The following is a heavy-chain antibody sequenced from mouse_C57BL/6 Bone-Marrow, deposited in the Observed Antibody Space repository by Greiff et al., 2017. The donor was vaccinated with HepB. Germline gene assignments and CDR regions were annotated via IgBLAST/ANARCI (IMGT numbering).Heavy chain of an antibody. D-gene: IGHD1-1*01. CDR3: ARGGGGSYYFDY. CDR1: GFTFTDYY. Sequence: EVQLVESGGGLVQPGGSLSLSCAASGFTFTDYYMSWVRQPPGKALEWLVFIRNKANGYTTEYSASVKGRFTISRDNSQSILYLQMNALRAEDSATYDCARGGGGSYYFDYWGQGTTLTVSS. J-gene: IGHJ2*01. V-gene: IGHV7-3*01. CDR2: IRNKANGYTT.